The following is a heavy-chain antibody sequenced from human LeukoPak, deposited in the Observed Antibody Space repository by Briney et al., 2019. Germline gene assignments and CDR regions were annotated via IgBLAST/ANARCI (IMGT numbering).Heavy chain of an antibody. Sequence: KSSETLSLTCAVYGGSFSGYYWSWIRQPPGKGLEWIGEINHSGSTTYNPSFKSRVTISVDTSKNKFSLKLSSVTAADTAVYYCARAPSSHSSGPPNYYYCGMDVWGQGTTVTVSS. D-gene: IGHD6-19*01. V-gene: IGHV4-34*01. CDR2: INHSGST. J-gene: IGHJ6*02. CDR3: ARAPSSHSSGPPNYYYCGMDV. CDR1: GGSFSGYY.